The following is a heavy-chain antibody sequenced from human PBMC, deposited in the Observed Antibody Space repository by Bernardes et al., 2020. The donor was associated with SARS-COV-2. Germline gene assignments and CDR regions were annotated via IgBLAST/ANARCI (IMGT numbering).Heavy chain of an antibody. CDR3: AKLPREDDAFDI. V-gene: IGHV3-9*01. Sequence: GGSLRLSCAASGFTFDDYAMHWVRQAPGQGLEWVSGISWNSGSIGYADSVKGRFTISRDNAKNSLYLQMNSLRAEDTALYYCAKLPREDDAFDIWGQGTMVTVSS. CDR1: GFTFDDYA. CDR2: ISWNSGSI. J-gene: IGHJ3*02. D-gene: IGHD1-26*01.